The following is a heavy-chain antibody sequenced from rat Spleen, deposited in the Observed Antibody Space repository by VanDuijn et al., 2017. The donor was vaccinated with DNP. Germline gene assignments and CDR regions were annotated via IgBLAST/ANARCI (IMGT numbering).Heavy chain of an antibody. CDR3: TRATGFDY. Sequence: EVQLVESGGGLVQPGRSLKLSCAASGFTFSNYGMVWVRQVPGKGLEWVAAITSSGGSTYYPDSVKGRFTISRDNAKNTLYLQMNSLRSEDTATYYCTRATGFDYWGQGVMVTVSS. CDR2: ITSSGGST. V-gene: IGHV5S13*01. CDR1: GFTFSNYG. J-gene: IGHJ2*01. D-gene: IGHD4-2*01.